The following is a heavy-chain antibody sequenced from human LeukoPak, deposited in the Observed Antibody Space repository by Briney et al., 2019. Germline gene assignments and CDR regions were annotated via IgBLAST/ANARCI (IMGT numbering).Heavy chain of an antibody. CDR1: GFTFSHYS. J-gene: IGHJ3*01. CDR3: SRDRARIGVTTGAFDF. V-gene: IGHV3-21*01. D-gene: IGHD6-19*01. CDR2: IRFTGSYI. Sequence: GGSLRLSCVASGFTFSHYSMNWVRQAPGKGLEWVSSIRFTGSYIYYADSVKGRFTISRDDAMNLLSLQMISLRAEDTAVYYCSRDRARIGVTTGAFDFWGQGTVVTVSS.